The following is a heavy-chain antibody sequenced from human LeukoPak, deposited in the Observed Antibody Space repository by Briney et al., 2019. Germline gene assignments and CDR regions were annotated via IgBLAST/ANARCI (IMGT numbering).Heavy chain of an antibody. Sequence: GGSLRLPCAASGFTFSSYGMHWVRQAPGKGLEWVAIISYDGTNKYYADSVKGRFTISRDNSKNTLYLQMNGLRAEDTAVYYCARAANGAFDIWGQGTMVTVSS. CDR1: GFTFSSYG. J-gene: IGHJ3*02. CDR3: ARAANGAFDI. V-gene: IGHV3-30*03. CDR2: ISYDGTNK. D-gene: IGHD2-8*01.